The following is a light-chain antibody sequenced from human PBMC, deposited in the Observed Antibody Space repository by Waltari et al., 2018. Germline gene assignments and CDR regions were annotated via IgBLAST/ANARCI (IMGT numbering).Light chain of an antibody. CDR1: SSDVGNYNL. CDR3: SSYISSSTFGVV. Sequence: QSALTQPASVSGSPGQSITISCTGTSSDVGNYNLVSWYQQHPGKAPKLMICDVTNRPSVVSNRFSVSKSGNTASLTISGLQAEDEADYYCSSYISSSTFGVVFGGGTKLTVL. J-gene: IGLJ2*01. CDR2: DVT. V-gene: IGLV2-14*02.